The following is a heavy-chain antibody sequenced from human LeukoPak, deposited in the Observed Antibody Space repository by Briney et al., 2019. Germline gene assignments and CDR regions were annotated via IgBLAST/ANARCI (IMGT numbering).Heavy chain of an antibody. J-gene: IGHJ4*02. CDR2: IYYSGST. CDR1: GGSISSSSYY. Sequence: PSETLSLTCTVSGGSISSSSYYWGWIRQPPGKGLEWIGSIYYSGSTYYNPSLKSRVTISVDTSKNQFSLKLSSVTAADTAVYYCASAYYYDSSGYFRDWGQGTLVTVSS. V-gene: IGHV4-39*07. CDR3: ASAYYYDSSGYFRD. D-gene: IGHD3-22*01.